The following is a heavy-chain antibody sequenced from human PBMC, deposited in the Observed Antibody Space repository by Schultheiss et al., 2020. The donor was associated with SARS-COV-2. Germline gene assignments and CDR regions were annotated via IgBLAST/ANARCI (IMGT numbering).Heavy chain of an antibody. Sequence: SETLSLTCAVYGGSFSGYYWSWIRQPPGKGLEWIGEINHSGSTNYNPSLKSRVTISVDTSKNQFSLKLSSVTAADTAVYYCARERGAYSNYVDYWGQGTLVTVSS. CDR1: GGSFSGYY. V-gene: IGHV4-34*01. D-gene: IGHD4-11*01. J-gene: IGHJ4*02. CDR3: ARERGAYSNYVDY. CDR2: INHSGST.